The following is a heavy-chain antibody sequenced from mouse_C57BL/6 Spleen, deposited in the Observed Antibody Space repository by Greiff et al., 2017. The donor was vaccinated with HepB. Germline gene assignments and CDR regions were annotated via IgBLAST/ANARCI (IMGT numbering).Heavy chain of an antibody. V-gene: IGHV5-4*01. CDR2: ISDGGSYT. J-gene: IGHJ4*01. CDR3: ARDGDEEVAMDY. CDR1: GFTFSSYA. Sequence: EVKLVESGGGLVKPGGSLKLSCAASGFTFSSYAMSWVRQTPEKRLEWVATISDGGSYTYYPDNVKGRFTISRDNAKNNLYLQMSHLKSEDTAMYYCARDGDEEVAMDYWGQGTSVTVSS. D-gene: IGHD3-3*01.